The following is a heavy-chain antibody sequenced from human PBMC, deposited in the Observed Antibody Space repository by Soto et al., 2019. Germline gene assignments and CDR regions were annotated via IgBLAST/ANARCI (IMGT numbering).Heavy chain of an antibody. J-gene: IGHJ4*02. CDR3: ARDRHSGFTVGWYSYYFDN. V-gene: IGHV3-30*04. Sequence: QVQLLSSGGGVIQPGRSLRLSYVASGFTFRSFTMHWVRQAPGKGLQWVALISYDGRTKYYADSVKGRFTISTDNSKTTVYLQMNSLRDDYTAVYYCARDRHSGFTVGWYSYYFDNWGQGTLVTVSS. CDR1: GFTFRSFT. D-gene: IGHD6-19*01. CDR2: ISYDGRTK.